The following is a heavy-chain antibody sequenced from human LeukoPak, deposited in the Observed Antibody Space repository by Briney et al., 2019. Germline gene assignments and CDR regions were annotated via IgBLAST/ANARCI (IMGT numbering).Heavy chain of an antibody. CDR2: INAGNGNT. V-gene: IGHV1-3*01. CDR1: GYTFTSYA. D-gene: IGHD2-8*01. J-gene: IGHJ4*02. CDR3: ARPRSLLYLFDY. Sequence: ASVKVSCKASGYTFTSYAMHWVRQAPGQRLEWMGWINAGNGNTKYSQKFQGRVTITRDTSASTAYMELSSLRSEDTAVYYCARPRSLLYLFDYWAQGTLVTVSS.